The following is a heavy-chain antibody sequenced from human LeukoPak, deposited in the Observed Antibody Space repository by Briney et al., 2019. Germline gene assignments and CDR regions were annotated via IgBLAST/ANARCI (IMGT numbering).Heavy chain of an antibody. CDR1: GFTFSDYT. Sequence: GGSLRLSCAASGFTFSDYTMNWVRQAPGKGLEWVSYISSSSSTIYYADSVKGRFTISRDNAKNSLYLQMNSLRAEDTAVYYCARGGGLNDYGDYQCGYWGQGTLVTVSS. J-gene: IGHJ4*02. CDR2: ISSSSSTI. V-gene: IGHV3-48*04. CDR3: ARGGGLNDYGDYQCGY. D-gene: IGHD4-17*01.